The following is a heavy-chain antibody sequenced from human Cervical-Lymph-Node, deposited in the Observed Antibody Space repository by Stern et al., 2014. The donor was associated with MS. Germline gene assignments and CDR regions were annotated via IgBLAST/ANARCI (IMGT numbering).Heavy chain of an antibody. CDR2: ISYDGSNN. Sequence: VQLVESGGGVVQPGRSLRLSCAASGFTFSSYGIHWVCQAPGKGLEWAAGISYDGSNNYYAASVQGRFSISRDNSKNTLYLQMNSLRAEDTAVYYCAKEEQHDPYYYYGMDVWGQGTTVTVSS. J-gene: IGHJ6*02. D-gene: IGHD6-13*01. CDR1: GFTFSSYG. V-gene: IGHV3-30*18. CDR3: AKEEQHDPYYYYGMDV.